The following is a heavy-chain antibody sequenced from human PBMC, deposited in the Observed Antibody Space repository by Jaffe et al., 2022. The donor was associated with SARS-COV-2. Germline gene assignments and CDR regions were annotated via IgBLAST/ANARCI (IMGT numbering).Heavy chain of an antibody. D-gene: IGHD6-19*01. V-gene: IGHV3-7*03. CDR1: GFTFGSYW. Sequence: LVESGGGLVQPGGSLRLSCVVSGFTFGSYWMSWVRQAPGKGLEWVANIKEDGSEKYYADSVKGRLTISRDNAKNSLYLQMNSLRVDDTAVYYCARGGPIAVTGQTPPAMDVWGQGTTVTVSS. J-gene: IGHJ6*02. CDR3: ARGGPIAVTGQTPPAMDV. CDR2: IKEDGSEK.